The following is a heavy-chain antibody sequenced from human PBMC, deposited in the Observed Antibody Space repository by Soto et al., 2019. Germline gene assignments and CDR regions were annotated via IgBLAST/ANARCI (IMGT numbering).Heavy chain of an antibody. CDR2: ISSNGGST. CDR1: GFTFSSYA. Sequence: GGSLRLSCSASGFTFSSYAMHWVRQAPGKGLEYVSAISSNGGSTYYADSVKGRFTISRDNSKNTLYLQMSSLRAEDTAVYYCVRGNVVVVAAKILRAPYYFDYWGQGTLVTVYS. CDR3: VRGNVVVVAAKILRAPYYFDY. V-gene: IGHV3-64D*06. D-gene: IGHD2-15*01. J-gene: IGHJ4*02.